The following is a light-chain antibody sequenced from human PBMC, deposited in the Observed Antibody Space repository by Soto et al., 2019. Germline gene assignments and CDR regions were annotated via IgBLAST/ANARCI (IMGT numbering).Light chain of an antibody. V-gene: IGKV3-20*01. CDR3: QQYGSSFIT. J-gene: IGKJ5*01. Sequence: IVMTQSPGTLSLSPGERATLSCRASQSDTSNSLAWYHQKPGQPPRLLIYGASSRATGISDRFSGSGSGTDFTLTISRLEPEDFAVYYCQQYGSSFITFGQGTRLEIK. CDR1: QSDTSNS. CDR2: GAS.